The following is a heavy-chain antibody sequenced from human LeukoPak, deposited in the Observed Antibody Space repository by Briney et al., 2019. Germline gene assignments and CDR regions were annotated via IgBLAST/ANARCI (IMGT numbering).Heavy chain of an antibody. J-gene: IGHJ5*02. D-gene: IGHD6-13*01. V-gene: IGHV4-59*12. Sequence: SETLSLTCTVSGGSISSYYWSWIRQPPGKGLEWIGYIYYSGSTNYNPSLKSRVTISVDTSKNQFSLKLSSVTAADTAVYYCARDFGAGSSSWYTTNNWFDPWGQGTLVTVSS. CDR1: GGSISSYY. CDR2: IYYSGST. CDR3: ARDFGAGSSSWYTTNNWFDP.